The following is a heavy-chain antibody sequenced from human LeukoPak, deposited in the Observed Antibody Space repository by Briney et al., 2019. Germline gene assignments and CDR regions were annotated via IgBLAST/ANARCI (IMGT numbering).Heavy chain of an antibody. Sequence: GGSLRLSCAASGFSLTNGWMHGVRQGPGQGLVWRSRLHPDGSITTYADSVKGRFTISRDTAKNTLYLQMNSLRVEDTAVYYCARNWLGTSPGVERWGQGTLVTVSS. V-gene: IGHV3-74*01. CDR1: GFSLTNGW. J-gene: IGHJ4*02. CDR2: LHPDGSIT. CDR3: ARNWLGTSPGVER. D-gene: IGHD3-10*01.